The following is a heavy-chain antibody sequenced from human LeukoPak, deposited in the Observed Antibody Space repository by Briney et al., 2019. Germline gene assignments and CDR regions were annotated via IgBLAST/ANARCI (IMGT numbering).Heavy chain of an antibody. CDR3: ARDFEGGSYYD. D-gene: IGHD1-26*01. Sequence: GGSLRLSCAASGFTLSSYSMNWVRQAPGKGLEWVSSISSSSSYIYYADSVKGRFTISRDNAKNSLYLQMNSLRAEDTAVYYCARDFEGGSYYDWGQGTLVTVSS. V-gene: IGHV3-21*01. CDR1: GFTLSSYS. J-gene: IGHJ4*02. CDR2: ISSSSSYI.